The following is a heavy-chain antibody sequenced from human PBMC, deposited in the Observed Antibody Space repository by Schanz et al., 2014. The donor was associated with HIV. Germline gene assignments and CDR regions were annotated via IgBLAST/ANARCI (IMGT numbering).Heavy chain of an antibody. CDR3: ARRALLKWELRYAFDI. CDR2: MTTNDRI. V-gene: IGHV3-23*01. Sequence: EVQLLESGGGLVQPGGSLRLSCAASGFTFSNYAMTWVRQAPGKGLEWVSVMTTNDRIYYAESVKGRFTISRDTSTNTLYLQMSGLRAEDTAVYYCARRALLKWELRYAFDIWGQGTMVTVSS. CDR1: GFTFSNYA. J-gene: IGHJ3*02. D-gene: IGHD1-26*01.